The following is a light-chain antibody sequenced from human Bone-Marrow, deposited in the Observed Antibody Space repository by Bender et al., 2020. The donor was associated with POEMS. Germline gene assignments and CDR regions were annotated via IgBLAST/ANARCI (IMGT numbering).Light chain of an antibody. CDR3: QSADSSGIPWV. J-gene: IGLJ3*02. CDR1: ALPKQY. CDR2: KDT. Sequence: SYELTQPPSVSVSPGQEARITCSGDALPKQYAYWYQQKPGQAPVKVIYKDTERPSGIPERFSGSRSGTTVTLTISGVQAEDEADYYCQSADSSGIPWVFGGGTKLTVL. V-gene: IGLV3-25*03.